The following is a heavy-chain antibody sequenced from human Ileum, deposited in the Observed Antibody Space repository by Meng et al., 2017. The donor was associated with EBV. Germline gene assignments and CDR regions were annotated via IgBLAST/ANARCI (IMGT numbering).Heavy chain of an antibody. D-gene: IGHD3-9*01. CDR3: AYYFVGRGGPGS. V-gene: IGHV4-61*03. CDR1: GGSVSSNDYH. J-gene: IGHJ5*02. CDR2: MYDSENA. Sequence: HVLLKRSGPGLSKPSETLSLTCPVSGGSVSSNDYHWSWIRQPPGKGLEWIGCMYDSENAKYNPSLNSRVTISIDTTRNHFVLKLTSVTAADTAVYYCAYYFVGRGGPGSWGQGTLVTVSS.